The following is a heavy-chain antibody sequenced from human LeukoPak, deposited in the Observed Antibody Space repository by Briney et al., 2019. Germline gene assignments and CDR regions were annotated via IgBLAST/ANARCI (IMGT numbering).Heavy chain of an antibody. CDR1: GYTFTGYY. CDR2: INPNSGGT. CDR3: ARDDSTAYYFDF. Sequence: ASVKVSCKASGYTFTGYYMDWVRQAPGQGLEWMGRINPNSGGTNYAQKFQGRVTMTRDTSISTAYMELSRLRSDDTAVYYCARDDSTAYYFDFWGQGTLVTVSS. V-gene: IGHV1-2*06. D-gene: IGHD3-22*01. J-gene: IGHJ4*02.